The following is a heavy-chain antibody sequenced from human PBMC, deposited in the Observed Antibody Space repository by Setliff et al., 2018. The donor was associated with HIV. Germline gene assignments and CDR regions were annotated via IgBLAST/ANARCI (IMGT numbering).Heavy chain of an antibody. D-gene: IGHD5-12*01. CDR1: GYTFTSYG. CDR3: AKEGLSDYDYVGFSEY. Sequence: VASVKVSCKASGYTFTSYGISWVRQAPGQGLEWMGWISAYNGNTNYAQTLQGRVTMTTDTSTSTAYMELRSLRSDDTAVYYCAKEGLSDYDYVGFSEYWGQGTLVTVSS. CDR2: ISAYNGNT. J-gene: IGHJ4*02. V-gene: IGHV1-18*01.